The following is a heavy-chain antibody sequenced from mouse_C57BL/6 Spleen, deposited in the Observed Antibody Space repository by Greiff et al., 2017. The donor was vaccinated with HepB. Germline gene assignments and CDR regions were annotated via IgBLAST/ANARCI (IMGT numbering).Heavy chain of an antibody. V-gene: IGHV5-9*01. CDR2: ISGGGGNT. CDR1: GFTFSSYT. D-gene: IGHD1-2*01. CDR3: ARALLRAFDY. J-gene: IGHJ2*01. Sequence: EVKLMESGGGLVKPGGSLKLSCAASGFTFSSYTMSWVRQTPEKRLEWVATISGGGGNTYYPDSVKGRFTISRDNTKNTLYLQMSSLRSEDTALYYCARALLRAFDYWGQGTTLTVSS.